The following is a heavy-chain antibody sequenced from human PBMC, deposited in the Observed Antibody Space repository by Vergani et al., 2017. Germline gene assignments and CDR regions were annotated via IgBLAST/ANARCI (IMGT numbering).Heavy chain of an antibody. V-gene: IGHV4-61*02. CDR3: ARRSGGYYSGGKVHPLRTAFDV. D-gene: IGHD2-15*01. CDR2: ISASGNA. CDR1: GGSINAGYYF. J-gene: IGHJ3*01. Sequence: QVQLQASGPGRVKPSQTLSLTCTMSGGSINAGYYFWSWIRQPAGKGLEWLGHISASGNASHSPSLKTRVSMSVDPSKNQFSLTVTSVTAADTAIYFCARRSGGYYSGGKVHPLRTAFDVWGHGTVVTVSS.